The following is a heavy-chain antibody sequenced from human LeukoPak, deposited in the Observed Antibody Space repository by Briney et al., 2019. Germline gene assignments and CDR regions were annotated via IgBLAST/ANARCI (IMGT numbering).Heavy chain of an antibody. CDR3: ARVRYSYGYPPNYDWFDP. D-gene: IGHD5-18*01. J-gene: IGHJ5*02. CDR2: IYHSGST. Sequence: PSETLSLTCTVSGGSISSSSYFWGWIRQPPGKGLEWIGSIYHSGSTYYNPSLKSRVTISVDTSKNQFSLKLSSVTAADTAVYYCARVRYSYGYPPNYDWFDPWGQGTLVTVSS. V-gene: IGHV4-39*07. CDR1: GGSISSSSYF.